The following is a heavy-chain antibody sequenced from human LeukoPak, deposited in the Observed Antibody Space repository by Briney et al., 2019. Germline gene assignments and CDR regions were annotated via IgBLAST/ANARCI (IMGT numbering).Heavy chain of an antibody. Sequence: GGSLRLSCATSGFTFSSYEMNWVRQAPGKGLEWVSYISSSGSTIYYADSVKGRFTISRDNAKNSLYLQMNSLRAEDTAVYYCARDEDYGGNLGYFDYWGQGTLVTVSS. D-gene: IGHD4-23*01. CDR1: GFTFSSYE. J-gene: IGHJ4*02. CDR2: ISSSGSTI. CDR3: ARDEDYGGNLGYFDY. V-gene: IGHV3-48*03.